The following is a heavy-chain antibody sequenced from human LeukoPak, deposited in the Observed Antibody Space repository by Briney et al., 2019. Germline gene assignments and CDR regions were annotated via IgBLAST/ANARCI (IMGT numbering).Heavy chain of an antibody. D-gene: IGHD3-22*01. V-gene: IGHV4-59*06. CDR3: ARNSYYYDSSGYYYWAKLKYYFDY. J-gene: IGHJ4*02. CDR1: GGSISSYY. Sequence: SETLSLTCTVSGGSISSYYWSWIRQHPGKGLEWIGYIYYSGSTYYNPSLKSRVTISVDTSKNQFSLKLSSVTAADTAVYYCARNSYYYDSSGYYYWAKLKYYFDYWGQGTLVTVSS. CDR2: IYYSGST.